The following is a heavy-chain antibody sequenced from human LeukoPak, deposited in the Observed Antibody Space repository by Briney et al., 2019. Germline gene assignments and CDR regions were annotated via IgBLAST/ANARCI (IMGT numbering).Heavy chain of an antibody. J-gene: IGHJ4*02. Sequence: SQTLSLTCTGSGDFISSGGYYGRWIRQPPGKGLEWIGYIYHSGSTNYSPSLGSRVPISVDTSKHQFSLKLSSVTAADTAVYYCARDQGYYFDYWGQGTLVTVSS. CDR1: GDFISSGGYY. V-gene: IGHV4-61*08. CDR3: ARDQGYYFDY. CDR2: IYHSGST.